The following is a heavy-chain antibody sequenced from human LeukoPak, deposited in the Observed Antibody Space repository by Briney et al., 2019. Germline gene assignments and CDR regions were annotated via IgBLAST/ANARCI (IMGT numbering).Heavy chain of an antibody. CDR1: GGSISSYY. CDR3: ARDRLRFLELLPFDY. V-gene: IGHV4-4*07. Sequence: RASETLSLTCTVSGGSISSYYWSWIRQPAGKGLEWIGRIYTSGSTNYNPSLKSRVTMSVDTSKNQFSLKLSSVTAADTAVYYCARDRLRFLELLPFDYWGQGTLVTVSS. CDR2: IYTSGST. D-gene: IGHD3-3*01. J-gene: IGHJ4*02.